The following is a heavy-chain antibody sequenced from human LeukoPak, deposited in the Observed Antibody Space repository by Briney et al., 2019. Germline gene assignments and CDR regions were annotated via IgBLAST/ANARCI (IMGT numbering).Heavy chain of an antibody. D-gene: IGHD4-17*01. V-gene: IGHV1-69*06. CDR2: IIPIFGTA. CDR1: GGTFSSYA. CDR3: ARSDGDYYYYYMDV. J-gene: IGHJ6*03. Sequence: SVKVSCKASGGTFSSYAISWVRQAPGQGLEWMGGIIPIFGTANYAQKFQGRVTITADKSTSTAYMELSSLRSEDTAVYYCARSDGDYYYYYMDVWGKGTTVTVSS.